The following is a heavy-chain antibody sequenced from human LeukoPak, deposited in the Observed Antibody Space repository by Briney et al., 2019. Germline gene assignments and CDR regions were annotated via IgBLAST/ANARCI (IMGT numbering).Heavy chain of an antibody. CDR2: IFPGDSDT. CDR3: ARRGYCSGGSCSAEYFQH. Sequence: GESLQISCKGSGCSFTSYWIGWVRQMPGKGLEWMGFIFPGDSDTRYSPSFQGQVTISADKSISTAYLQWSSLKASDTAMYYCARRGYCSGGSCSAEYFQHGGQGTLVTVSS. V-gene: IGHV5-51*01. J-gene: IGHJ1*01. CDR1: GCSFTSYW. D-gene: IGHD2-15*01.